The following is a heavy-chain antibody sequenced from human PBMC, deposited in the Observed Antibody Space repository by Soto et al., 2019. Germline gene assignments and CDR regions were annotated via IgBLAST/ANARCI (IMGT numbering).Heavy chain of an antibody. Sequence: PGGSLRLSCAASGFTFSNALMSWVRQAPGKGLEWVGRIKSKTDGGTTDYAAPVKGRFTISRDDSKNTLYLQMNSLKTEDTAVYYCTTEVEYSYYFDYWGQGTLVTVSS. CDR2: IKSKTDGGTT. V-gene: IGHV3-15*01. J-gene: IGHJ4*02. CDR3: TTEVEYSYYFDY. D-gene: IGHD6-6*01. CDR1: GFTFSNAL.